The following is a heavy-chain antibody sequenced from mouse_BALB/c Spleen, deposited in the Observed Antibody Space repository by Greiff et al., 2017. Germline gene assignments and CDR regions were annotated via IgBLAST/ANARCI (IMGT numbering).Heavy chain of an antibody. CDR2: IHPSDSET. J-gene: IGHJ3*01. CDR3: ARDGYYYGSSPSWFAY. V-gene: IGHV1-61*01. CDR1: GYSFTSYW. Sequence: QVHVKQPGAELVRPGASVKLSCKASGYSFTSYWMNWVKQRPGQGLEWIGMIHPSDSETRLNQKFKDKATLTVDKSSSTAYMQLSSPTSEDSAVYYCARDGYYYGSSPSWFAYWGQGTLVTVSA. D-gene: IGHD1-1*01.